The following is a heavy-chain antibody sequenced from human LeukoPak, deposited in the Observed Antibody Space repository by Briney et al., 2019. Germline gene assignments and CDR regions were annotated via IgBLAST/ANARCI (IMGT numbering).Heavy chain of an antibody. J-gene: IGHJ5*02. CDR2: IYYSGST. Sequence: SESLSVTCTLPGGSTSSDYWNWIRQPAGEGVEWIGRIYYSGSTSYHPSLKSRVTMSIDTSKNQFSRKLSSVTAADTAVYYCARGGDWFDPWGQGTLVTVSS. V-gene: IGHV4-4*07. D-gene: IGHD3-16*01. CDR1: GGSTSSDY. CDR3: ARGGDWFDP.